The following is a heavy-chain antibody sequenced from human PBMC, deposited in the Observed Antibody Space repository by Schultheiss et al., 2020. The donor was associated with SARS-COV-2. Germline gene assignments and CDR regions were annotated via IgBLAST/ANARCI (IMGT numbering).Heavy chain of an antibody. CDR1: GFTFSSYW. V-gene: IGHV3-33*08. Sequence: GGSLRLSCAASGFTFSSYWMHWVRQAPGKGLEWVAVIWYDGSNKYYADSVKGRFTISRDNSKNTLYLRMNSLRVEDTAVYYCARDGHSNRGVYGPFDYWGQGTLVTVSS. CDR2: IWYDGSNK. CDR3: ARDGHSNRGVYGPFDY. J-gene: IGHJ4*02. D-gene: IGHD3-10*01.